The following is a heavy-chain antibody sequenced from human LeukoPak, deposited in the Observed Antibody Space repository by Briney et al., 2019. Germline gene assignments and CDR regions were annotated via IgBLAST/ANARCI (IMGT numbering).Heavy chain of an antibody. Sequence: GASVKVSCKASGYTFTGYYMHWVRQAPGQGLEWMGGIIPIFGTANYAQKFQGRVTITADESTSTAYMELSSLRSEDTAVYYCARDHASCSSTSCYPTPLDYWGQGTLVTVSS. V-gene: IGHV1-69*13. CDR3: ARDHASCSSTSCYPTPLDY. J-gene: IGHJ4*02. CDR2: IIPIFGTA. D-gene: IGHD2-2*01. CDR1: GYTFTGYY.